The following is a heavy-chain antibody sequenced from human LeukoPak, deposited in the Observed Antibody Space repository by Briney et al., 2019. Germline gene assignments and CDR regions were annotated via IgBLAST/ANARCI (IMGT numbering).Heavy chain of an antibody. CDR1: GGSIRSSSYY. V-gene: IGHV4-39*01. D-gene: IGHD6-13*01. CDR3: ARPSSSSWYSWFDP. J-gene: IGHJ5*02. CDR2: IYYSGST. Sequence: PSETLSLTCSVSGGSIRSSSYYWGWLRQPPGKGLEWIGSIYYSGSTYYNPSLKSRVTISVDTSKNQFSLKLNSVTAADTAVYYCARPSSSSWYSWFDPWGQGTLVTVSS.